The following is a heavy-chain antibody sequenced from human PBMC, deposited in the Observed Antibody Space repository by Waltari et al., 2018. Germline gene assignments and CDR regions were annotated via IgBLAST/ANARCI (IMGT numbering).Heavy chain of an antibody. CDR1: GFSLTNDW. J-gene: IGHJ3*02. Sequence: EVSLVESGGDLAQPGESLRLSCAASGFSLTNDWMSWVRQVPGKGLEWVGDIKESGSKKYYVDSVKGRFTISRDNAKNSVDLQMNSLRVEDTAVYYCARDDNINGASDAFDIWGQGTMVTVSS. CDR2: IKESGSKK. V-gene: IGHV3-7*01. CDR3: ARDDNINGASDAFDI. D-gene: IGHD2-8*01.